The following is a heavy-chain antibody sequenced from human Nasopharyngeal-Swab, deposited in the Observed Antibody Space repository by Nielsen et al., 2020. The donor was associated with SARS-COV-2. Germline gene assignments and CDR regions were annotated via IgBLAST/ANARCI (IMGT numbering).Heavy chain of an antibody. J-gene: IGHJ3*02. Sequence: LSLTCAASGFTFSSYAMHWVRQAPGKGLEWVAVISYDGSNKYYADSVKGRFTISRDNSKNTLYLQMNSLRAEDTAVYYCATGAFDIWGQGTMVTVSS. V-gene: IGHV3-30-3*01. CDR1: GFTFSSYA. CDR2: ISYDGSNK. CDR3: ATGAFDI.